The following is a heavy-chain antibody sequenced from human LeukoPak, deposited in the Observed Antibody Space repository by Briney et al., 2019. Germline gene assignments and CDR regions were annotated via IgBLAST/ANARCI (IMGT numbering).Heavy chain of an antibody. CDR2: INDIGNT. J-gene: IGHJ6*03. CDR3: ARLGSVGYYNYQYMDI. D-gene: IGHD3-10*01. V-gene: IGHV4-34*01. CDR1: GGSFSGYY. Sequence: SETLSLTCAVYGGSFSGYYWSWIRQPPGKGLEWIGEINDIGNTNYDPSLRSRVTISADTSKNQFSLSLTSATAADTAAYFCARLGSVGYYNYQYMDIWGNGTTVTVSS.